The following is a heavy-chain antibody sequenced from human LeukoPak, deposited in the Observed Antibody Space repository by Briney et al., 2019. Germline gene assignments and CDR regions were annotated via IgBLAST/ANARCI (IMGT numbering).Heavy chain of an antibody. Sequence: SETLSLTCTVSGGSISSSSYYWGWIRQPPGKGLEWIGSIYYSGSTYYIPSLKSRVTISVDTSKNQFSLKLSSVTAADTAVYYCARPDIVVVPAAIDAFDIWGQGTMVTVSS. D-gene: IGHD2-2*01. V-gene: IGHV4-39*01. J-gene: IGHJ3*02. CDR2: IYYSGST. CDR3: ARPDIVVVPAAIDAFDI. CDR1: GGSISSSSYY.